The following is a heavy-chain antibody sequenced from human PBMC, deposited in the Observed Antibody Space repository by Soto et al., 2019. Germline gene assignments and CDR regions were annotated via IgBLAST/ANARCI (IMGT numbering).Heavy chain of an antibody. CDR3: ARDQGVEGRSIWFDP. CDR1: GGSISSYY. Sequence: QVQLQESGPGLVKPSETLSLTCTVSGGSISSYYWSWIRQPPGKGLEWIGYIYYSGSTNYNPSLKSRVTISVDTSKNQFSLKLSSVTAADTAVYYCARDQGVEGRSIWFDPWGQGTLVTVSS. J-gene: IGHJ5*02. CDR2: IYYSGST. V-gene: IGHV4-59*01. D-gene: IGHD3-10*01.